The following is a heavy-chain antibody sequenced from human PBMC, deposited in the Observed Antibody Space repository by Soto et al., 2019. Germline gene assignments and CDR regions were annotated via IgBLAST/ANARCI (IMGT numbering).Heavy chain of an antibody. V-gene: IGHV3-30*18. CDR1: GFSFNSYG. CDR2: ISYDAVNK. Sequence: GGSLRPSCAASGFSFNSYGMHWVRQAPGKGLEWVAVISYDAVNKYYADSVKGRFTISRDYSKNTLYLQMDSLRVEDTAVYYCAKGPSFFDYWGQGTLVTVPQ. CDR3: AKGPSFFDY. J-gene: IGHJ4*02. D-gene: IGHD6-6*01.